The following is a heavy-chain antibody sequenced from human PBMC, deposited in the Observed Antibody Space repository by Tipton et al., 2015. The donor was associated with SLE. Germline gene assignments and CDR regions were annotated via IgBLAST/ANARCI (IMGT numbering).Heavy chain of an antibody. CDR2: ISSSSSYI. V-gene: IGHV3-21*01. D-gene: IGHD3-10*01. Sequence: SLRLSCAASGFTFSSYSMNWVRQAPGKGLKWVSSISSSSSYIYYADSVKGRFTISRDNAKNSLYLQMNSLRAEDTAVYYCARAYGSGRLDAFDIWGQGTMVTVSS. CDR3: ARAYGSGRLDAFDI. J-gene: IGHJ3*02. CDR1: GFTFSSYS.